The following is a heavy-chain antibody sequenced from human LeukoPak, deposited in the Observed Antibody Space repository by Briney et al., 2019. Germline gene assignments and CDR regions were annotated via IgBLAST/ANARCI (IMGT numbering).Heavy chain of an antibody. V-gene: IGHV4-4*02. D-gene: IGHD5-12*01. Sequence: SGTLSLTCAVSGGSNSSSNWWTWVRQPPGKGLEWVGEIYHSASTDYNPSLKSRVTISVDKSNNQFSLRLSSVTAADTAVYYCASRGYSGLDYWGQGTLVTVSS. CDR2: IYHSAST. CDR3: ASRGYSGLDY. J-gene: IGHJ4*02. CDR1: GGSNSSSNW.